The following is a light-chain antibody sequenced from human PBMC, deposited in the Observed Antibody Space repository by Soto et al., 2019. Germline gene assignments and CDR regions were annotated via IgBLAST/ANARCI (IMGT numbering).Light chain of an antibody. J-gene: IGKJ1*01. V-gene: IGKV3-15*01. CDR1: QSVSSN. CDR2: GAS. CDR3: QQYGSSLA. Sequence: EIAITQSPTTPSLYPGERGTLCFRGSQSVSSNLAWYQQKPGQAPRLLIYGASTRATGIPARFSGSGSGTEFTLTISSLQSEDFAVYYCQQYGSSLAFGQGTKVDI.